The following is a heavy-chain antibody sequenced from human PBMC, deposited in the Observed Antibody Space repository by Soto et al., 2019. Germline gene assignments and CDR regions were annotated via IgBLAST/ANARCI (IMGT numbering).Heavy chain of an antibody. CDR1: GFTFSSYG. D-gene: IGHD2-15*01. CDR2: IWYDGSNK. V-gene: IGHV3-33*01. CDR3: ARDLSVAPFDY. Sequence: GGALRLSCAASGFTFSSYGMHWVRQAPGKGLEWVAVIWYDGSNKYYADSVKGRFTISRDNSKNTLYLQMNSLRAEDTAVYYCARDLSVAPFDYWGQGTLVTV. J-gene: IGHJ4*02.